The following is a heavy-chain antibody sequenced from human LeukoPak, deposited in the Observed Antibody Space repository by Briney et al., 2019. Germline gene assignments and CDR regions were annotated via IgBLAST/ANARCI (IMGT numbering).Heavy chain of an antibody. D-gene: IGHD4-17*01. CDR3: AGPGHDYGDYFDY. J-gene: IGHJ4*02. CDR2: ISSSGGSP. V-gene: IGHV3-23*01. Sequence: GGSLRLSCVASGFTFSTYALSWVRQAPGKGLEWVSAISSSGGSPYYADSVNGRFTISRDNAKNSLYLQMNSLRAEDTAVYYCAGPGHDYGDYFDYWGQGTLVTVSS. CDR1: GFTFSTYA.